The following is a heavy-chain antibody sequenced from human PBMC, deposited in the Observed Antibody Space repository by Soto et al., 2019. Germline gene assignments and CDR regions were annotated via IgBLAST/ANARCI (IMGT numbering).Heavy chain of an antibody. CDR2: IYYSGST. CDR1: GGSIRSGGNS. D-gene: IGHD1-1*01. J-gene: IGHJ4*02. Sequence: PSETLSLTCTVSGGSIRSGGNSWSWIRQHSGKGLEWIGYIYYSGSTYYNPSLQSRLTISLDTSKNQFSLKLSSVTAADTAVYYCSRHAYNWNAPRYDYWGQGTLVTVSS. V-gene: IGHV4-31*03. CDR3: SRHAYNWNAPRYDY.